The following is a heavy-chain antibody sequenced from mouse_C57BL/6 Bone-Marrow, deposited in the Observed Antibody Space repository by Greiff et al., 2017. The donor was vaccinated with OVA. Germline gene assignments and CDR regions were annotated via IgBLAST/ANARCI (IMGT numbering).Heavy chain of an antibody. J-gene: IGHJ3*01. Sequence: VHLVESGAELARPGASVKMSCKASGYTFTSYTMHWVKQRPGQGLEWIGYINPSSGYTKYYQKFKDKATLTADKSSSTAYMQLSSLTSEDSAVYYCAREDGNWFAYWGQGTLVTVSA. CDR1: GYTFTSYT. V-gene: IGHV1-4*01. CDR3: AREDGNWFAY. D-gene: IGHD2-1*01. CDR2: INPSSGYT.